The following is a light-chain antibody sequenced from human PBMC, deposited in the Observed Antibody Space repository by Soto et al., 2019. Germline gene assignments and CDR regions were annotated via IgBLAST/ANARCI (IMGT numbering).Light chain of an antibody. J-gene: IGLJ3*02. CDR2: DVS. CDR3: CSYAGSYTPWV. V-gene: IGLV2-11*01. CDR1: ISDVGGYNY. Sequence: QSALTQPRSVSGSPGQSVTISCTGTISDVGGYNYVSWYQQHPGKAPKLMIYDVSKRPSGVPDRFSGSKSGNTASLTISGLQAEDEADYYCCSYAGSYTPWVFGGGTKLTVL.